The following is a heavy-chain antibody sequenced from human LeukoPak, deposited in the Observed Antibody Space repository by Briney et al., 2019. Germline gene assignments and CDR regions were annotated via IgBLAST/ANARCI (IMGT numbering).Heavy chain of an antibody. CDR3: ARMYYYDSSGRTDY. V-gene: IGHV4-38-2*02. J-gene: IGHJ4*02. Sequence: KPSETLSLTCSVSGYSISSGYYWGWIRPPPGKGLQWIGSIYHSGSTYYNPSLNSRVTISVDTSKNRFSLRMSSVTAADTAVYYCARMYYYDSSGRTDYWGQGTLVTVSS. CDR1: GYSISSGYY. CDR2: IYHSGST. D-gene: IGHD3-22*01.